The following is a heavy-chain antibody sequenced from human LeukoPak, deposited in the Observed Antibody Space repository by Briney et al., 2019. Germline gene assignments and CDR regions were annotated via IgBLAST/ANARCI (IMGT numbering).Heavy chain of an antibody. J-gene: IGHJ4*02. CDR1: GGSISNYY. D-gene: IGHD3-3*01. V-gene: IGHV4-59*12. CDR3: ARLRYYDFWSGQIMIFDY. Sequence: KPSETLSLTCTVSGGSISNYYWSWIRQPPGKGLEWIGYIYYSGSTNYNPSLKSRVTISVDTSKNQFSLKLSSVTAADTAVYYCARLRYYDFWSGQIMIFDYWGQGTLVTVSS. CDR2: IYYSGST.